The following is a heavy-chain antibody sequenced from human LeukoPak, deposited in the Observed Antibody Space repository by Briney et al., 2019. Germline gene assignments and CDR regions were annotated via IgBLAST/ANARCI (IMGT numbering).Heavy chain of an antibody. Sequence: KIGESLKISCKNSGYSFTNYWIGWVRQMPGKGLEWMGIIYPGDSDTRYSPSFQGQVTISADKSISTAYLQWSSLKASDTAMYYCVRRSYSSSWINYFDYWGQGTLVTVSS. D-gene: IGHD6-13*01. CDR1: GYSFTNYW. V-gene: IGHV5-51*01. J-gene: IGHJ4*02. CDR3: VRRSYSSSWINYFDY. CDR2: IYPGDSDT.